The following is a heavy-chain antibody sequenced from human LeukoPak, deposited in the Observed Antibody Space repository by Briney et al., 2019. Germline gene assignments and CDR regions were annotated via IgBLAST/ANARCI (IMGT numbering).Heavy chain of an antibody. Sequence: GGSLRLSCAASGFTFSSYGMHWVRQAPGKGLEWVAVIWYDGSNKYYADSVKGRSTISRDNSKNTLYLQMNSLRAEDTAVYYCARDQTNYYYGMDVWGQGTTVTVSS. CDR3: ARDQTNYYYGMDV. J-gene: IGHJ6*02. D-gene: IGHD1-14*01. CDR1: GFTFSSYG. CDR2: IWYDGSNK. V-gene: IGHV3-33*01.